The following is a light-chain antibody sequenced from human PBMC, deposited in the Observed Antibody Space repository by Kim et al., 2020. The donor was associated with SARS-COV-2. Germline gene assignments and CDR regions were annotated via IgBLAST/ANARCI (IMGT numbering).Light chain of an antibody. CDR1: QGISNW. Sequence: ASVGERVTIACRASQGISNWLAWYQQKPGEVPKLLIYDASSLESGVPSRFSGSGSGTGFTLTISSLQPNDFATYCCQQYNGYPWTFGQGTKVDSK. CDR2: DAS. J-gene: IGKJ1*01. CDR3: QQYNGYPWT. V-gene: IGKV1-5*01.